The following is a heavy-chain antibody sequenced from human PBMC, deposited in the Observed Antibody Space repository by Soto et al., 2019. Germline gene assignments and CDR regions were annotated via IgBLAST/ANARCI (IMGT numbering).Heavy chain of an antibody. J-gene: IGHJ6*02. Sequence: PGGSLRLSCAASGFTFSSYAMHWVRQAPGKGLEWVAVISYDGSNKYYADSVKGRFTISRDNSKNTLYLQMNSLRAEDTAVYYCARDLRWYTGSTCPLAYYYGMDVWGQGTTVTVSS. CDR3: ARDLRWYTGSTCPLAYYYGMDV. CDR1: GFTFSSYA. CDR2: ISYDGSNK. D-gene: IGHD1-26*01. V-gene: IGHV3-30-3*01.